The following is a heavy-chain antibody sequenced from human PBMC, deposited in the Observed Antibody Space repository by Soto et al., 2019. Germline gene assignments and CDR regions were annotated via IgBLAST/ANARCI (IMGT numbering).Heavy chain of an antibody. J-gene: IGHJ4*02. CDR2: ISGSGGST. Sequence: EVQLLESGGGLVQPGGSLRLSCAASGFTFSSYAMSWVRQAPGKGLEWVSAISGSGGSTYYADSVKGPFTISRDNSKNTLYLQMNSLRAEDTAVYYCAKGGLGCSGGSCYRDYWGQGTLVTVSS. V-gene: IGHV3-23*01. CDR3: AKGGLGCSGGSCYRDY. CDR1: GFTFSSYA. D-gene: IGHD2-15*01.